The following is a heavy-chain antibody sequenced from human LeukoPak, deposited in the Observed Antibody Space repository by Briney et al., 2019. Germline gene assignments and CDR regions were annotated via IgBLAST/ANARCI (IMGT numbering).Heavy chain of an antibody. V-gene: IGHV4-4*07. D-gene: IGHD4-11*01. CDR3: ARDRAEITVRGSHNWFDT. J-gene: IGHJ5*02. CDR1: GGSISIYY. CDR2: FYTSGNT. Sequence: SETLSLTCTVSGGSISIYYWSWVRQPAGKGLVWIGRFYTSGNTNYNPALKSRVTMSVDTSKNQFSLKLSSVTGADTAVYYWARDRAEITVRGSHNWFDTCGQGTLVTVSS.